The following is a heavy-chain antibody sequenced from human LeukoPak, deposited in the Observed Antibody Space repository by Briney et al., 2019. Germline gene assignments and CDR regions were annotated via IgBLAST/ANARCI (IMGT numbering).Heavy chain of an antibody. CDR3: ARHRGYSYGLRRYYFDY. CDR2: IYPGDSDT. CDR1: GYSFTSYW. V-gene: IGHV5-51*01. D-gene: IGHD5-18*01. J-gene: IGHJ4*02. Sequence: GESLKISCKGPGYSFTSYWISWVRQMPGKGLEWMGIIYPGDSDTRYSPSFQGQVTISADKSISTAYLQWSSLKASDTAMYYCARHRGYSYGLRRYYFDYRGQGTLVTVSS.